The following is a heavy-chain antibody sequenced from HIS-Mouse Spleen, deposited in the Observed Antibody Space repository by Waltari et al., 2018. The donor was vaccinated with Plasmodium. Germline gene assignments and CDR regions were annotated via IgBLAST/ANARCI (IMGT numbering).Heavy chain of an antibody. CDR1: GGSIRSSSYF. J-gene: IGHJ4*02. CDR2: YYYSGST. D-gene: IGHD1-7*01. V-gene: IGHV4-39*07. Sequence: QLQLQESGPGLVKPSETLSLPCTVPGGSIRSSSYFWGWIRQPPGKGLEWIGSYYYSGSTYYNPSLKSRVTISVDTSKNQFSLKLSSVTAADTAVYYCARDRITGTSYFDYWGQGTLVTVSS. CDR3: ARDRITGTSYFDY.